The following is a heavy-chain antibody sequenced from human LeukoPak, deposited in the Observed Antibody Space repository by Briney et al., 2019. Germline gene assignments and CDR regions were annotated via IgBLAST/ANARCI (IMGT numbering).Heavy chain of an antibody. J-gene: IGHJ1*01. CDR2: IYHSGST. CDR1: GGSISSGGYS. V-gene: IGHV4-30-2*01. D-gene: IGHD3-22*01. Sequence: PSETLSLTCAVSGGSISSGGYSWSWIRQPPGKGLEWIGYIYHSGSTYYNPSLKSRVTISVDRSKNQFSLKLSSVTAADTAVYYCARGLPDYYDSGGWGSDFQHWGQGTLVTVSS. CDR3: ARGLPDYYDSGGWGSDFQH.